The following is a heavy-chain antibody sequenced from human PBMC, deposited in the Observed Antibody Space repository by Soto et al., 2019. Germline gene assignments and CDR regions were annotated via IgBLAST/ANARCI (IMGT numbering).Heavy chain of an antibody. CDR3: ARDRYYYDSSGYYSWGTFDY. V-gene: IGHV1-69*01. Sequence: VQLVQSGAEVKKPGSSVKVSCKASGGTFSSYAISWVRQAPGQGLEWMGGIIPIFGTANYAQKFQGRVTITADESTSTAYMELSSLRSEDTAVYYCARDRYYYDSSGYYSWGTFDYWGQGTLVTVSS. J-gene: IGHJ4*02. CDR2: IIPIFGTA. D-gene: IGHD3-22*01. CDR1: GGTFSSYA.